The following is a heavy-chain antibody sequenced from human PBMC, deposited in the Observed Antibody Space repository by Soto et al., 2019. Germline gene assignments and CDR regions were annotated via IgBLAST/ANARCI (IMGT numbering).Heavy chain of an antibody. D-gene: IGHD5-18*01. Sequence: ASVKVSCKASGYTFTNNDVSWVRQATGQGLEWMGWMNPGSGDTGYAQKFQGRVTMTRDISIATAYMELNSLTSEDTAIYYCARMESFGSLNWFDPWGQGTLITV. J-gene: IGHJ5*02. CDR1: GYTFTNND. CDR3: ARMESFGSLNWFDP. CDR2: MNPGSGDT. V-gene: IGHV1-8*02.